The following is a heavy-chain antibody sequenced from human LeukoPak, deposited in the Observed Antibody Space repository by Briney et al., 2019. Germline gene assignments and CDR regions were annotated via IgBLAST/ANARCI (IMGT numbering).Heavy chain of an antibody. D-gene: IGHD3-10*01. J-gene: IGHJ4*02. V-gene: IGHV3-43D*04. CDR1: GFTFDEYA. CDR3: AKDRSRNSYGHFYY. CDR2: ISWGGGRT. Sequence: GGSLRLSCAASGFTFDEYAMDWVGQAPGEGLEGGSLISWGGGRTYYADSVKGRFTISRDNRKNSLYVHMNSLRAEDTALYSCAKDRSRNSYGHFYYWGQGPLVTVSS.